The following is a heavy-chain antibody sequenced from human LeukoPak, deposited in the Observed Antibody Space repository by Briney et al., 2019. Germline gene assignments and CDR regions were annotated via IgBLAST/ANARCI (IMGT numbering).Heavy chain of an antibody. J-gene: IGHJ6*02. D-gene: IGHD3-22*01. CDR2: ISSSSSYI. CDR3: AREKYYYDSSGCLGMDV. V-gene: IGHV3-21*01. Sequence: PGGSLRLSCAASGFTFSSYSMNWVRQAPGKGLEWVSSISSSSSYIYYADSVKGRFTISRDNAKNSLYLQMNSLRAEDTAVYYCAREKYYYDSSGCLGMDVWGQGTTVTVSS. CDR1: GFTFSSYS.